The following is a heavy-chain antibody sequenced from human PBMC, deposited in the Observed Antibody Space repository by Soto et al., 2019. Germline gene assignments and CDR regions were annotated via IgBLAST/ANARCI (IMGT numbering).Heavy chain of an antibody. V-gene: IGHV4-59*01. D-gene: IGHD6-13*01. CDR1: GGSISSNY. CDR2: VYNSGSA. Sequence: SETLSLTCTVSGGSISSNYRTWIRQPPGKGLEWIGYVYNSGSANYNPSLKSRVTVSEDTSKSQFSLKVNSMTAADTAVYYCARYRREAVAGYTLDNWGQGILVTVSS. J-gene: IGHJ4*02. CDR3: ARYRREAVAGYTLDN.